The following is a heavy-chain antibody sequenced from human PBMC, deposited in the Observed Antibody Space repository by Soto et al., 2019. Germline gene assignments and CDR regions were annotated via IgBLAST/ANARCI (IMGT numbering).Heavy chain of an antibody. V-gene: IGHV3-74*01. Sequence: GWSLRLSCAVSGITFRNYWMHWIRQAPGKGLVWVSHINSDASIINYADSVKGRFTISRDNARNTLYLQMNSLRVDDTAIYYCASDAAAGLKFWGQGTLVTVSS. CDR2: INSDASII. D-gene: IGHD6-13*01. J-gene: IGHJ4*02. CDR1: GITFRNYW. CDR3: ASDAAAGLKF.